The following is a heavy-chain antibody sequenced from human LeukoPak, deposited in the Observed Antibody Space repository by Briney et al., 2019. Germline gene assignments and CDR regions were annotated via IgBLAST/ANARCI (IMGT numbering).Heavy chain of an antibody. CDR2: IYTSGST. V-gene: IGHV4-4*07. CDR3: ARDVFSGAYSWFDP. Sequence: PSETLSLTCTVSGGSISSYYWSWIRQPAGKGLEWIGRIYTSGSTNYNPSLESRVTMSVDTSKNQFSLKLSSVTAADTAVYYCARDVFSGAYSWFDPWGQGTLVTVSS. J-gene: IGHJ5*02. CDR1: GGSISSYY. D-gene: IGHD1-26*01.